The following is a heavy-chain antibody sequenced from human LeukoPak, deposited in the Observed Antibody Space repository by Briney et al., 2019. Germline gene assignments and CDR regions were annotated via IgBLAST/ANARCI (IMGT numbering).Heavy chain of an antibody. CDR1: GTSISSHY. CDR3: ARLLAATNFYYYMDV. D-gene: IGHD2-15*01. J-gene: IGHJ6*03. CDR2: VHYTGTT. V-gene: IGHV4-59*11. Sequence: SETLSLTCSVSGTSISSHYWSWIRQPPEKGLEFIGHVHYTGTTNYNPSLKGRVTMSVDTSKNQFSLNLSSVTAADTAVYYCARLLAATNFYYYMDVWGKGTTVTVSS.